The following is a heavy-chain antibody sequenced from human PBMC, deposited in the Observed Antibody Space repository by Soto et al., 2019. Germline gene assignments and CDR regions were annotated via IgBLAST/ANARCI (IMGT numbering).Heavy chain of an antibody. CDR1: GFSSSSFA. Sequence: EVQVLESGGGLVQPGGSLRLSCAASGFSSSSFAMSWVRQGPGKGLEWVAAISGSGGTTYHEDSVKGRFTISRDNYKNTLALQMKTLRAADTAVYYCTKRSHSAPDNYYYPMDVGGQGTTVTVSS. V-gene: IGHV3-23*01. J-gene: IGHJ6*02. CDR3: TKRSHSAPDNYYYPMDV. CDR2: ISGSGGTT. D-gene: IGHD3-16*01.